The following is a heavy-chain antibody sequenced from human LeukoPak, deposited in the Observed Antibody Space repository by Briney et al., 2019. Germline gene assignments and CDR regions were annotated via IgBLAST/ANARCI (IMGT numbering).Heavy chain of an antibody. CDR1: GGSISSYY. CDR2: IYYSGST. CDR3: ARYNYCSSTSCYYYYYYMDV. J-gene: IGHJ6*03. Sequence: PSETLSLTCTVSGGSISSYYWSWIRQPPGKGLEWIGYIYYSGSTNYNLSLKSRVTISVDTSKNQFSLKLSSVTAADTAVYYCARYNYCSSTSCYYYYYYMDVWGKGTTVTVSS. V-gene: IGHV4-59*01. D-gene: IGHD2-2*01.